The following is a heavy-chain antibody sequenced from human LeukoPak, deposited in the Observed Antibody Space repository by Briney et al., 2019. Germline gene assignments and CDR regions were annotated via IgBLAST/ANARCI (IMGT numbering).Heavy chain of an antibody. CDR2: IYTSGST. CDR3: ARDRYYYDSSGPAFDY. D-gene: IGHD3-22*01. J-gene: IGHJ4*02. V-gene: IGHV4-61*02. Sequence: SQTLSLTCTVSGNSISSGDNYWSWIRQPAGKGLEWIGRIYTSGSTNYNPSLKSRVTMSVDTSKNQFSLKLSSVTAADTAVYYCARDRYYYDSSGPAFDYWGQGTLVTVSS. CDR1: GNSISSGDNY.